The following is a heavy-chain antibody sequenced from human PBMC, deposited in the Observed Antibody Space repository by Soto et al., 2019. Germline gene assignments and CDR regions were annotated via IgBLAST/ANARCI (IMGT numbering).Heavy chain of an antibody. V-gene: IGHV4-4*02. J-gene: IGHJ6*02. CDR2: IFHSGNT. Sequence: QVKLQESGPGLVKPSGTLPLTCAVSSGSIDTTNWWSWVRQPPGKGLGWIGEIFHSGNTYYNPSLASGGTISADTSKNQFSLNLRSVTVADTAVYYCARRTWGMDVWGQGTKVTVSS. CDR3: ARRTWGMDV. CDR1: SGSIDTTNW. D-gene: IGHD2-8*01.